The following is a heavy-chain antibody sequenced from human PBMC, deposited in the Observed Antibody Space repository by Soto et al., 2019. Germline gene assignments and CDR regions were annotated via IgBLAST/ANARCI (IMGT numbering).Heavy chain of an antibody. Sequence: GGSLRLSCAASGFTFSSYGMHWVRQAPGKGLEWVAVISYDGSNKYYADSVKGRFTISRDNSKNTLYLQMNSLRAEDTAVYYCANGGYSGYEYAHGLNYYYGMDVWGQGTTVTVSS. V-gene: IGHV3-30*18. CDR3: ANGGYSGYEYAHGLNYYYGMDV. CDR2: ISYDGSNK. D-gene: IGHD5-12*01. J-gene: IGHJ6*02. CDR1: GFTFSSYG.